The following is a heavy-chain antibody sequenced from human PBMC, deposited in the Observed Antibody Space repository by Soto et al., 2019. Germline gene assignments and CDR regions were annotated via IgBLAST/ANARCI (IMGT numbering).Heavy chain of an antibody. D-gene: IGHD3-16*01. J-gene: IGHJ6*02. V-gene: IGHV1-18*01. CDR2: INGYNGNT. CDR3: ARMGDVLYYSYGMVV. Sequence: QVQLVQSGAEVKKPGASVKVSCKASGYTFTSYGISCVRQAPGTGLEWMGWINGYNGNTNHAQKLQGRVTMSTDTYRSTAYMEVRSLRSDDSGVYYCARMGDVLYYSYGMVVWGQGTMVNVAS. CDR1: GYTFTSYG.